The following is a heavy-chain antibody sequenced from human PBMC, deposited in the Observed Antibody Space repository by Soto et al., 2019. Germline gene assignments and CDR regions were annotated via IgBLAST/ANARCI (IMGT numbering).Heavy chain of an antibody. D-gene: IGHD6-19*01. CDR1: GYTFTSYY. V-gene: IGHV1-46*01. CDR3: AREARQGGWYHYYFEY. J-gene: IGHJ4*02. Sequence: ASVKVSCKASGYTFTSYYMHWVRRAPGQGLEWMGITNPSGGSTSYAQKFQGRVTMTRDTSTSTVYMELSSLRSEDTAVYYCAREARQGGWYHYYFEYWGQGTLVTVS. CDR2: TNPSGGST.